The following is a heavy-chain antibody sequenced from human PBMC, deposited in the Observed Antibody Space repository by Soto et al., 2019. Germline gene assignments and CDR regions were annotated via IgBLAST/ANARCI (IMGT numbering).Heavy chain of an antibody. CDR1: GGTFSSYA. CDR2: IIPIFGTA. V-gene: IGHV1-69*13. J-gene: IGHJ6*02. D-gene: IGHD5-12*01. CDR3: ARSIVATRNYYYGMDV. Sequence: SVKVSCKASGGTFSSYAISWVRQAPGQGLEWMGGIIPIFGTANYAQEFQGRVTITADESTSTAYMELSSLRSEDTAVYYCARSIVATRNYYYGMDVWGQGTTVTVSS.